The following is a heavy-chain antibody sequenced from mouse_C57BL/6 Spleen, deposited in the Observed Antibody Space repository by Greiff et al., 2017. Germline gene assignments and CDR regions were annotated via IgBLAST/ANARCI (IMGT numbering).Heavy chain of an antibody. J-gene: IGHJ2*01. CDR3: ARTYYYGSSYVGY. CDR1: GFTFSDYG. CDR2: ISSGGSTI. Sequence: EVMLVESGGGLVTPGGSLTLSCAASGFTFSDYGMHWVRQAPEKGLEWVAYISSGGSTIYYADTVKGRFTISRDNAKNTLFLQMTSLRSEDTALYYCARTYYYGSSYVGYWGQGTTLTVSS. V-gene: IGHV5-17*01. D-gene: IGHD1-1*01.